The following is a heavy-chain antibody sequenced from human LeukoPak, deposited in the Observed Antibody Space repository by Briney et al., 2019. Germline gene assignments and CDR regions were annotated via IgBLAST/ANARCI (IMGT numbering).Heavy chain of an antibody. D-gene: IGHD6-13*01. CDR2: ISSSSTYI. J-gene: IGHJ5*02. Sequence: GGSLRLSCAASGFTFSSYSMNWVRQAPGKGLGWVSSISSSSTYIYYADSVKGRFTISRDNAKNSLYLQMNSLRAEDTAVYYCARDSSSWFNWFDPWGQGTLVTVSS. V-gene: IGHV3-21*01. CDR3: ARDSSSWFNWFDP. CDR1: GFTFSSYS.